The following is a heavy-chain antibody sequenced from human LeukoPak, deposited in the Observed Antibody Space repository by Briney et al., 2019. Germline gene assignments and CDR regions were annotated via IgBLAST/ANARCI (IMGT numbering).Heavy chain of an antibody. CDR3: ASSGAASNFDY. D-gene: IGHD1-14*01. CDR1: GVSITNDY. J-gene: IGHJ4*02. CDR2: IYYTGST. V-gene: IGHV4-59*12. Sequence: SETLSLTCTVSGVSITNDYWNWIRQPPGKGLEWIGYIYYTGSTSYNPSLKSRVTISVDTSKNQFSLKLSSVTAADTAVYYCASSGAASNFDYWGQGTLVTVSS.